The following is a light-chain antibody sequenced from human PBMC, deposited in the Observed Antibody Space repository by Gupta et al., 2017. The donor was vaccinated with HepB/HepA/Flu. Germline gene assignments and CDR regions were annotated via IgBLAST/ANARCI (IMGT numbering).Light chain of an antibody. J-gene: IGLJ3*02. V-gene: IGLV3-1*01. CDR1: KLGDKN. Sequence: SYELTQPPSVSVSPGQTASITCAGDKLGDKNVCWYQQKSGQSPVLVVCKDRKRPSGIPDRFSGSNSGNTATLSISGGRDMDEADYYWQAWDSNSGMFGGGTKLTVL. CDR3: QAWDSNSGM. CDR2: KDR.